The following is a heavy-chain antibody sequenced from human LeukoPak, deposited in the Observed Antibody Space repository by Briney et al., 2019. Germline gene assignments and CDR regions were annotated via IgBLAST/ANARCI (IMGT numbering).Heavy chain of an antibody. CDR1: GYTFTSYW. J-gene: IGHJ4*02. Sequence: GESLRISCKGSGYTFTSYWIAWVRQMPGKGLEWMGVIYPGDSDTRYSPSFQGQVTISADKSISTAYLQWSSLKASDTAIYYCARLQGMATNPKFDYWGQGTPVTVSS. CDR2: IYPGDSDT. D-gene: IGHD5-24*01. V-gene: IGHV5-51*01. CDR3: ARLQGMATNPKFDY.